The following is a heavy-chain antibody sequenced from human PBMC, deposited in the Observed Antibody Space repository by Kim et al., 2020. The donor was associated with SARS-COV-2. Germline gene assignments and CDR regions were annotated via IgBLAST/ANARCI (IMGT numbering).Heavy chain of an antibody. Sequence: ASVKVSCKASGYTFTSYGISWVRQAPGQGLEWMGWISAYNGNTNYAQKLQGRVTMTTDTSTSTAYMELRSLRSDDTAVYYCARDRGEWELLIYYGMDVWGQGTTVTVSS. CDR2: ISAYNGNT. D-gene: IGHD1-26*01. J-gene: IGHJ6*02. CDR1: GYTFTSYG. CDR3: ARDRGEWELLIYYGMDV. V-gene: IGHV1-18*01.